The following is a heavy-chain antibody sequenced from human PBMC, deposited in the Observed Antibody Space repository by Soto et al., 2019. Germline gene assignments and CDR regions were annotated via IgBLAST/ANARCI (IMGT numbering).Heavy chain of an antibody. V-gene: IGHV3-30-3*01. CDR3: ARYSRMVLGAGLGY. D-gene: IGHD3-10*01. CDR2: ISYDGSNK. J-gene: IGHJ4*02. CDR1: GFTFSSYA. Sequence: QVQLVESGGGVVQPGRSLRLSCAASGFTFSSYAMHWVRQAPGKGLEWVAVISYDGSNKYYADSVKGRFTISRDNSKNTLYLQMNSLRAEDTAVYYCARYSRMVLGAGLGYWGQGTLVTVAS.